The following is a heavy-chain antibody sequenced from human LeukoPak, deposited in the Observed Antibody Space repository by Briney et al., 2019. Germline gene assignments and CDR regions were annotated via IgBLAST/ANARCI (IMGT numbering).Heavy chain of an antibody. V-gene: IGHV4-59*01. J-gene: IGHJ3*02. CDR1: GGSISSYY. CDR3: ARATLKAGNDAFDI. Sequence: SETLSLTCTVSGGSISSYYWSWIRQPPGKGLEWIGYIYYSGSTNYNPSLKSRVTISVDTSKNQFSLRLSSVTAADTAVYYCARATLKAGNDAFDIWGQGTMVTVSS. CDR2: IYYSGST. D-gene: IGHD3-10*01.